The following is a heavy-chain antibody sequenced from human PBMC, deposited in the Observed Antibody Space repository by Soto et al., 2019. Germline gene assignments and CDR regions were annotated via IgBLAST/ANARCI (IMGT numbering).Heavy chain of an antibody. CDR2: INHSGST. CDR3: ARVGRFLNWFDP. D-gene: IGHD1-26*01. V-gene: IGHV4-34*01. J-gene: IGHJ5*02. Sequence: PSETLSLTCAVYGGSFSGYYWSWIRQPPGKGLEWIGEINHSGSTNYNPSLKSRVTISVDTSKNQFSLKLSSVTAADTAVYYCARVGRFLNWFDPWGQGTLVTVS. CDR1: GGSFSGYY.